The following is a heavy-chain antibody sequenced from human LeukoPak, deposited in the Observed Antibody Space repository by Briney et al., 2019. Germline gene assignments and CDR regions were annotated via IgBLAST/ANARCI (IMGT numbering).Heavy chain of an antibody. CDR1: GGSISSYY. D-gene: IGHD3-10*01. CDR3: ARAPRVRGVIYHYYYMDV. J-gene: IGHJ6*03. CDR2: IYYSGST. V-gene: IGHV4-59*01. Sequence: TSETLSLTCTVSGGSISSYYWSWIRQPPGKGLEWIGYIYYSGSTNYNPFLKSRVTISVDTSKNQFSLKLSSVTAADTAVYYCARAPRVRGVIYHYYYMDVWGKGTTVTISS.